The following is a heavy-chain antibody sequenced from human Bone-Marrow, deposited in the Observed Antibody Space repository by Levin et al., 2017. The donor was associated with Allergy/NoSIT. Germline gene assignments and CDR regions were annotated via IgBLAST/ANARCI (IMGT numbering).Heavy chain of an antibody. Sequence: SCAASGFSFSSFWMSWVRQAPGKGLEWVANIKQDGSEKYYVDSVKGRFTISRDNTKNSLYLQMNSLRADDTAVYYCARDPTSGGSGWGQGTLVTVSS. J-gene: IGHJ4*02. V-gene: IGHV3-7*01. CDR3: ARDPTSGGSG. CDR2: IKQDGSEK. CDR1: GFSFSSFW. D-gene: IGHD2-15*01.